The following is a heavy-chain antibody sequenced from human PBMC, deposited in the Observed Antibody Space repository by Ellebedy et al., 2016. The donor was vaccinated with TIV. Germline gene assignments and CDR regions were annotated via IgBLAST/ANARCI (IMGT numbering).Heavy chain of an antibody. J-gene: IGHJ3*02. CDR3: ATDGSYGDYLSPTHAFVM. CDR1: GFSFSSYW. Sequence: GGSLRLSCAASGFSFSSYWMTWVRQAPGKGLEWVANIKQDGSGKYYVDSVTGRFTISRDNAKNSLYLQMNSLRAEDTAVYYCATDGSYGDYLSPTHAFVMWGQGTMVTVSA. V-gene: IGHV3-7*01. D-gene: IGHD4-17*01. CDR2: IKQDGSGK.